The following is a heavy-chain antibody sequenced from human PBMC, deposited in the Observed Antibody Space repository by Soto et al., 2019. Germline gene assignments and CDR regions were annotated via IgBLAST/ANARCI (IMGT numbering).Heavy chain of an antibody. CDR3: ARSGYSSSWYLGYYFDY. V-gene: IGHV4-39*01. Sequence: QLQLQESGPGLVKPSETLSLTCTVSGGSISSSSYYWGWIRQPPGKGLQRIGSIYYSASTYYNPSLKSRVTISVDTSKNLFSLKLSSVTAADTAVYYCARSGYSSSWYLGYYFDYWGQGTLVTVSS. CDR2: IYYSAST. J-gene: IGHJ4*02. CDR1: GGSISSSSYY. D-gene: IGHD6-13*01.